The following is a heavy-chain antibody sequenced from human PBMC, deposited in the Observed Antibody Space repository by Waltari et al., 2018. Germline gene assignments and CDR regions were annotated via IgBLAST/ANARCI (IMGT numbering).Heavy chain of an antibody. V-gene: IGHV4-34*12. CDR3: ARRVVTTGGVDY. CDR2: ILYSGST. D-gene: IGHD2-21*02. CDR1: GGSFSGYY. J-gene: IGHJ4*02. Sequence: QVQLQQWGAGLLKPSETLSLTCAVYGGSFSGYYWSWIRQPPGKGLEWIGFILYSGSTYYNPSLSSRVAISVDTSKNQFSLRLNSAIAADTAVYYCARRVVTTGGVDYWGQGTLVTVSS.